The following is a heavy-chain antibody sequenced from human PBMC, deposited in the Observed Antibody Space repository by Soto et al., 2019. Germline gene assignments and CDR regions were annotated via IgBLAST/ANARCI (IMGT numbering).Heavy chain of an antibody. J-gene: IGHJ3*02. D-gene: IGHD3-16*02. V-gene: IGHV4-39*01. CDR2: IYYSGST. Sequence: SETLSLTCTVSGGSISSSSYYWGWIRQPPGKGLEWIGSIYYSGSTYYNPSLKSRVTISVDTSKNQFSLKLSSVTAADTAVYYCARHSLDIPAYIWGSYRQKFDIWGQGTMVTVSS. CDR1: GGSISSSSYY. CDR3: ARHSLDIPAYIWGSYRQKFDI.